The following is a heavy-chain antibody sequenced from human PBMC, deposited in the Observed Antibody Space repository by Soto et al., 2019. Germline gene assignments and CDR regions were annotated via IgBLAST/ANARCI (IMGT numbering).Heavy chain of an antibody. CDR3: ARQVDPPYYFDY. J-gene: IGHJ4*02. V-gene: IGHV3-53*01. D-gene: IGHD2-15*01. Sequence: GGSLRLSCAASGFTVSSNYMSWVRQAPGKGLEWVSVIYSGGSTYYADSVKGRFTISKDNSKNTLYLQMNSLRAEDTAVYYCARQVDPPYYFDYWGQGTLVTVSS. CDR1: GFTVSSNY. CDR2: IYSGGST.